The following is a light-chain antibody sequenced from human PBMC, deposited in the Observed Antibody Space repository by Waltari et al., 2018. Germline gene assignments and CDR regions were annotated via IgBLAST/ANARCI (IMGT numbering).Light chain of an antibody. J-gene: IGLJ3*02. V-gene: IGLV1-40*01. CDR1: SPHIGAGYA. Sequence: QSVLTPPPSVSGAPGQRITISCTGSSPHIGAGYAVHWYQQLPGTAPRLLIYLNTNRPSGVPDRFSGSRSGTSASLAITGLQAEDEADYFCQSYDNNLSGSELFGGGTKLTVL. CDR3: QSYDNNLSGSEL. CDR2: LNT.